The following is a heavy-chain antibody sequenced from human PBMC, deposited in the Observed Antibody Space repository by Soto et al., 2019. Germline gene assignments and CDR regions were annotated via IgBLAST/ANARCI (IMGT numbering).Heavy chain of an antibody. D-gene: IGHD6-13*01. V-gene: IGHV3-9*01. CDR1: GFTFDDYA. CDR2: ISWNSGSI. Sequence: GGSLRLSCAASGFTFDDYAMHWVRQAPGKGLEWVSGISWNSGSIGYADSVKGRFTISRDNAKNSLYLQMNSLRAEDTALYYCAKDFRGSSWSRGFDYWGQGTLVTVSS. CDR3: AKDFRGSSWSRGFDY. J-gene: IGHJ4*02.